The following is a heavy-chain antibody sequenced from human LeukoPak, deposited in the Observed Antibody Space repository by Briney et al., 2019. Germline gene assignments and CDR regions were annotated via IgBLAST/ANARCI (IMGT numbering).Heavy chain of an antibody. CDR1: GGTFSSYT. V-gene: IGHV1-69*04. CDR2: IIPILGIA. CDR3: ARDQTYGPDAFDI. Sequence: GASVKVSCKASGGTFSSYTISWVRQAPGQGLEWMGRIIPILGIANYAQKFQGRVTMTRNTSISTAYMELSSLRSEDTAVYYCARDQTYGPDAFDIWGQGTMVTVSS. D-gene: IGHD4-17*01. J-gene: IGHJ3*02.